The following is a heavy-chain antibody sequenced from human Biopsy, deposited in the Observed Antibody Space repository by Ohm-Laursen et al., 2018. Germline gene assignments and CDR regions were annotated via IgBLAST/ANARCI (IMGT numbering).Heavy chain of an antibody. CDR1: GFPFSSYH. V-gene: IGHV3-30*18. J-gene: IGHJ4*02. CDR3: AKSRESSGYYLVD. CDR2: ISYDGSSQ. Sequence: SLRLSCAAPGFPFSSYHIHWVRQAPGKGLEWVAVISYDGSSQYYVNSVKGRFTISRDNSKNTAYLQMISLGAEDTAVYYCAKSRESSGYYLVDWGQGTLVTVSS. D-gene: IGHD3-22*01.